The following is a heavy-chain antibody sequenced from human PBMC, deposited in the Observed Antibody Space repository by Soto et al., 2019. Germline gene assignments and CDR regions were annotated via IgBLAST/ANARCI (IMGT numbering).Heavy chain of an antibody. CDR3: VRIHYQLPSSVLWLDP. J-gene: IGHJ5*02. D-gene: IGHD1-1*01. CDR2: INHVGGT. V-gene: IGHV4-34*01. CDR1: GGFLSESY. Sequence: SETLSLTYAVYGGFLSESYWTWIRQPPVNGLEWIGEINHVGGTNYNPSLKSRVTMSVDTSQNQFSLRLISVTAGDTAMYFCVRIHYQLPSSVLWLDPWGQGTPVTVSS.